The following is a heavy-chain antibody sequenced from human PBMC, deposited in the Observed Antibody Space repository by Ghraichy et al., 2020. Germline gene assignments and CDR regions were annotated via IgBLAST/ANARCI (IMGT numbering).Heavy chain of an antibody. V-gene: IGHV4-61*01. CDR2: IYYSGST. J-gene: IGHJ4*02. CDR3: ARDVGGYPDY. D-gene: IGHD5-12*01. CDR1: GGSVSSGSYY. Sequence: SETLSLTCTVSGGSVSSGSYYWSWIRQPPGKGLEWIGYIYYSGSTNYNPSLKSRVTISVDTSKNQFSLKLSSVTAADTAVYYCARDVGGYPDYWGQGTLVTVSS.